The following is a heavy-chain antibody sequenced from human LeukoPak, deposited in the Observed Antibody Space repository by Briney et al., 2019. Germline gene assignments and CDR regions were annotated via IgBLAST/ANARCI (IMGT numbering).Heavy chain of an antibody. D-gene: IGHD3-10*02. CDR3: AELGITMIGGV. J-gene: IGHJ6*04. V-gene: IGHV3-48*03. CDR2: ISSSGSTI. Sequence: GGSLRLSCAASGFTFSAYEVNWVRQAPGKGLEWVSYISSSGSTIYYADSVKGRFTISRDNAKNSLYLQMNSLRAEDTAVYYCAELGITMIGGVWGKGTTVTISS. CDR1: GFTFSAYE.